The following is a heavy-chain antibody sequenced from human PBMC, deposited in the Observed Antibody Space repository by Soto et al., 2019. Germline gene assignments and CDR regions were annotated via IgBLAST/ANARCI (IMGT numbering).Heavy chain of an antibody. CDR1: GYSFTSYW. V-gene: IGHV5-51*01. J-gene: IGHJ6*02. CDR3: ARTQIAAARYYYCGMDV. CDR2: IYPGDSDT. Sequence: GESLKISCKGSGYSFTSYWIGWVRQMPGKGLEWMGIIYPGDSDTRYSPSFQGQVTISADKSISTAYLQWSSLKASDTAMYYCARTQIAAARYYYCGMDVWGQGTTVTVSS. D-gene: IGHD6-13*01.